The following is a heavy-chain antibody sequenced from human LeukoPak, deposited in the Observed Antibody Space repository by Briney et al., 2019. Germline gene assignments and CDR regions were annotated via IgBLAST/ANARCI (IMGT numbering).Heavy chain of an antibody. D-gene: IGHD7-27*01. CDR3: ARGTYLWGSGYYFDY. Sequence: ASVKVSCKASGYTFTGYYMRWVRQAPGRGLEWMGWINPNSGGTNYAQKFQGRVTMTRDTSISAAYMELSRLRSDDTAVYYCARGTYLWGSGYYFDYWGQGTLVTVSS. V-gene: IGHV1-2*02. CDR1: GYTFTGYY. CDR2: INPNSGGT. J-gene: IGHJ4*02.